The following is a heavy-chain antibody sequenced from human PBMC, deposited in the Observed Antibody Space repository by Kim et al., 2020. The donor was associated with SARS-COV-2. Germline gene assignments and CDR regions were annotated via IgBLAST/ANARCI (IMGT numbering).Heavy chain of an antibody. Sequence: SVKVSCKASGGTFSSYAISWVRQAPGQGLEWMGGIIPIFGTANYAQKFQGRVTITADESTSTAYMELSSLRSEDTAVYYCARESERDSSGLQALGYWGQGTLVTVSS. CDR1: GGTFSSYA. V-gene: IGHV1-69*13. CDR3: ARESERDSSGLQALGY. J-gene: IGHJ4*02. D-gene: IGHD6-19*01. CDR2: IIPIFGTA.